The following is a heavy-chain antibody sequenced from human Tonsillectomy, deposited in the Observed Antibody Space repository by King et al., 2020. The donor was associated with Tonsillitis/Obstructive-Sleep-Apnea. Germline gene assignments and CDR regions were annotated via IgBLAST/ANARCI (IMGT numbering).Heavy chain of an antibody. Sequence: VQLVESGGGVVQPGRSLRRSCAASGFTFSSYAMHWVRQAPGKGPEWVAIISYDVSHKYYADSVRGRFTISRDDSENTVYLQMDSLSAEDTAVYYCARAGYCSATTSCYNWFDPWGQGTLVTVSS. J-gene: IGHJ5*02. V-gene: IGHV3-30*01. CDR2: ISYDVSHK. CDR3: ARAGYCSATTSCYNWFDP. D-gene: IGHD2-2*02. CDR1: GFTFSSYA.